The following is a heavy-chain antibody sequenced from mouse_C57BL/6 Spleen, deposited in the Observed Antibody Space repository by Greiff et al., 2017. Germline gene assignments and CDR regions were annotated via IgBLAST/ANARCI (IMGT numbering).Heavy chain of an antibody. J-gene: IGHJ4*01. V-gene: IGHV1-81*01. CDR1: GYTFTSYG. CDR2: IYPRSGNT. CDR3: ARHEKAMDY. Sequence: VKLMESGAELARPGASVKLSCKASGYTFTSYGISWVKQRTGQGLEWIGEIYPRSGNTYYNEKFKGKATLTADKSSSTAYMELRSLTSEDSAVYFCARHEKAMDYWGQGTSVTVSS.